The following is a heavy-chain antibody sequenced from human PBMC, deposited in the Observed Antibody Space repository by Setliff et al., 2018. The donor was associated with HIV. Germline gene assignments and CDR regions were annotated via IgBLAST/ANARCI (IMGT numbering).Heavy chain of an antibody. Sequence: SETLSLTCTVSGSSISSNYYWAWIRQAPGKGLEWIGCIDASANTYYIPSFKSRATISIDTSKNQLSLKLRSVTAADAAVYYCARIGSGWSVGWFDPWGQGTLVTVS. V-gene: IGHV4-38-2*02. CDR3: ARIGSGWSVGWFDP. CDR2: IDASANT. CDR1: GSSISSNYY. D-gene: IGHD6-13*01. J-gene: IGHJ5*02.